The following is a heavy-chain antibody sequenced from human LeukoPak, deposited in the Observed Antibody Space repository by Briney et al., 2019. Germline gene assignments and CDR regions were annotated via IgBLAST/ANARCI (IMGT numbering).Heavy chain of an antibody. CDR3: ARDGTHYYDSSGYHDNFDY. D-gene: IGHD3-22*01. Sequence: RASVKVSCKASGYTFTSYAMNWVRQAPGQGLEWMGWINTNTGNPTYAQGFTGRFVFSLDTSVSTAYLQISGLKAEDTAVYYCARDGTHYYDSSGYHDNFDYWGQGTLVTVSS. CDR1: GYTFTSYA. CDR2: INTNTGNP. J-gene: IGHJ4*02. V-gene: IGHV7-4-1*02.